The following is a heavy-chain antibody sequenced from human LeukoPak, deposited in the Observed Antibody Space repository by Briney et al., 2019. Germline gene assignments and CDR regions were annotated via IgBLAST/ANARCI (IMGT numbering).Heavy chain of an antibody. D-gene: IGHD3-16*02. CDR1: GYTFTGYY. V-gene: IGHV1-2*06. Sequence: ASVKVSCKASGYTFTGYYMHWVRQAPGQGLEWMGRINPNSGGTNYAQKFQGRVTMTRDTSISTAYMELSRLRFDDTAVYYCARDLSRSPAWFDPWGQGTLVTVSS. J-gene: IGHJ5*02. CDR3: ARDLSRSPAWFDP. CDR2: INPNSGGT.